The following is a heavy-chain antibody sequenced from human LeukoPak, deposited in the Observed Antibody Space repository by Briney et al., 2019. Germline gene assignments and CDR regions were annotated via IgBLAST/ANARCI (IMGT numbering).Heavy chain of an antibody. Sequence: GGSLRLSCAASGFTFSSNYMTWVRQAPGKGLEWVSVIYAVGDTYYADSVKGRFSISRDDSKNTLYFQMNSLRAEDTAVYYCARRSGEGYFDYWGQGTLVTVSS. V-gene: IGHV3-66*01. CDR3: ARRSGEGYFDY. CDR2: IYAVGDT. D-gene: IGHD1-26*01. CDR1: GFTFSSNY. J-gene: IGHJ4*02.